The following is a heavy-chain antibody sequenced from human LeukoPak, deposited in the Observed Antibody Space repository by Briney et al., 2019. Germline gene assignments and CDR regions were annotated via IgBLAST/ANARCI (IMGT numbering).Heavy chain of an antibody. V-gene: IGHV3-9*01. Sequence: GGSLRLSCAASGFTFDDYAMHWVRQAPGKGLEWVSGISWNSGSIGYADSVKGRFTISRDNAKNSLYLQMNSLRAEDTALYYCAKEADSGAFDIWGQGTMVTVSS. CDR3: AKEADSGAFDI. J-gene: IGHJ3*02. CDR1: GFTFDDYA. CDR2: ISWNSGSI.